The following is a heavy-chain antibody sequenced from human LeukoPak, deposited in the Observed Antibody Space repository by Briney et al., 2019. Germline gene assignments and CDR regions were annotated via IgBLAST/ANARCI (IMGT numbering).Heavy chain of an antibody. Sequence: GGSLRLSCAASGFTFSNAWMSWVRQAPGKGLEWVGRIKSKTDGGTTDYAAPVKGRFTISRDDSKNTLYLQMNSLKTEDTAVYYCTTDRYGYCSSTSCYVRVVDIWGQGTMVTLSS. CDR1: GFTFSNAW. J-gene: IGHJ3*02. CDR2: IKSKTDGGTT. CDR3: TTDRYGYCSSTSCYVRVVDI. D-gene: IGHD2-2*03. V-gene: IGHV3-15*01.